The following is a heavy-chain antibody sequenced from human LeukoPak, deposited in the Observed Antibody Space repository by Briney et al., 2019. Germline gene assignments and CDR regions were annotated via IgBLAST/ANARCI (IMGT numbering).Heavy chain of an antibody. D-gene: IGHD6-19*01. V-gene: IGHV1-46*01. CDR2: INPSGGST. CDR1: GYTFTSYY. CDR3: AGDSGWYGAFDI. J-gene: IGHJ3*02. Sequence: ASVKVSCKASGYTFTSYYMHWVRQAPGQGLEWMGIINPSGGSTSYAQKFQGRVTMTRDTSMSTVYMELSSLRSEDTAVYYCAGDSGWYGAFDIWGQGTMVTVSS.